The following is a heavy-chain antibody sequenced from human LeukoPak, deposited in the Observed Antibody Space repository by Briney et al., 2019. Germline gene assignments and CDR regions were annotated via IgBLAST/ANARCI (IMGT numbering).Heavy chain of an antibody. CDR2: INPNSGGT. J-gene: IGHJ3*02. CDR3: ARDYYDFWSGLECGAFDI. CDR1: GYTFTGYY. D-gene: IGHD3-3*01. V-gene: IGHV1-2*02. Sequence: ASVKVSCKASGYTFTGYYMHGVRQPPGQGLGGVGGINPNSGGTNYAQKCQGRVTMTRDTSISKAYMELSRLRSDDTAVYYCARDYYDFWSGLECGAFDIWGQGTMVTVSS.